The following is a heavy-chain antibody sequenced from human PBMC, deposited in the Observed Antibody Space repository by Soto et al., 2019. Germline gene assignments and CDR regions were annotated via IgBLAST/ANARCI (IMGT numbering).Heavy chain of an antibody. CDR2: INAGNGNT. V-gene: IGHV1-3*05. D-gene: IGHD6-13*01. Sequence: QVQLVQSGAEEKKPGASVKVSCKASGYTFTSYAMHWVRQAPGQRLEWMGWINAGNGNTKYSQKFQGRVTITRDTSASTAYMELSSLRSDDTAVYYCASDRLQLNWFDPWGQGTLVTVSS. CDR1: GYTFTSYA. CDR3: ASDRLQLNWFDP. J-gene: IGHJ5*02.